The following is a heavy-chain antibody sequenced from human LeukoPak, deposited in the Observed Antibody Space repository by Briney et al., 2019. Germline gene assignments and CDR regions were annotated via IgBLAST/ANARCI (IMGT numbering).Heavy chain of an antibody. V-gene: IGHV1-18*01. CDR3: ARGYCSSTSCYPFDY. CDR2: ISAYNGNT. Sequence: ASVKVSCKASGYTFTSYGISWVRRAPGQGLEWMGWISAYNGNTNYAQKLQGRVTMTTDTSTSTAYMELRSLRSDDTAVYYCARGYCSSTSCYPFDYWGQGTLVTVS. J-gene: IGHJ4*02. D-gene: IGHD2-2*01. CDR1: GYTFTSYG.